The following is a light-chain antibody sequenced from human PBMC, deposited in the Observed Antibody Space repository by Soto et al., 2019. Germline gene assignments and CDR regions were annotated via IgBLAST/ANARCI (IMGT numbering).Light chain of an antibody. J-gene: IGKJ3*01. V-gene: IGKV3-15*01. CDR2: GAS. Sequence: EIVMTQSPATLSVSPGERATLSCRASQSVSSNLAWYQQKPGQAPRLLIYGASTRATGIPARFSGSGSGTEFSLTISSLKSEEVAVYYCQQYNNWQKFGPGTKLDIK. CDR3: QQYNNWQK. CDR1: QSVSSN.